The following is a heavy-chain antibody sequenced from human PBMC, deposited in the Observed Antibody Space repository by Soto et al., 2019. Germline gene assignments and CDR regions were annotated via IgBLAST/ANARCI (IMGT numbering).Heavy chain of an antibody. Sequence: GGSLRLSCAASGFTFSSYSMNWVRQAPGKGLEWVASISSSSSNIYYADSVKGRFSISRDNSENTLHLQMSSLKAEDTAIYYCAKGSADGRPYYFDYWGQGTLVTVSS. V-gene: IGHV3-21*04. CDR1: GFTFSSYS. D-gene: IGHD6-13*01. CDR2: ISSSSSNI. J-gene: IGHJ4*02. CDR3: AKGSADGRPYYFDY.